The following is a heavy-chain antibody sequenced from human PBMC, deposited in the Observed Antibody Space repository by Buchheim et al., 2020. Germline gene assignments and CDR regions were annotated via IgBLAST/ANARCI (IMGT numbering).Heavy chain of an antibody. CDR2: INHSGST. CDR1: GGSFSGYY. J-gene: IGHJ5*02. D-gene: IGHD3-3*01. CDR3: ARGQLLRFLEWLLPQEQYNWFDP. V-gene: IGHV4-34*01. Sequence: QVQLQQWGAGLLKPSETLSLTCAVYGGSFSGYYWSWIRQPPGKGLEWIGEINHSGSTNYNPSPTSRVTISVDTSKNQLSLKLSSVTAADTAVYYCARGQLLRFLEWLLPQEQYNWFDPWGQGTL.